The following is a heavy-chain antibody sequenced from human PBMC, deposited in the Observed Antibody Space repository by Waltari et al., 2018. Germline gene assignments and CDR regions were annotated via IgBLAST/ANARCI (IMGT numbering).Heavy chain of an antibody. CDR1: GFTFSSYE. Sequence: EVQLVESGGGLVQPGGSLRLSCVGSGFTFSSYEMNWVRQAPGKGLEWVSYISSSSSTIYYADSVKCRFTISRDNAKNSLFLQMDSLRAEDTAVYYCTRGRYSGTSYNYWGQGTLLTVSS. D-gene: IGHD1-26*01. CDR3: TRGRYSGTSYNY. CDR2: ISSSSSTI. J-gene: IGHJ4*02. V-gene: IGHV3-48*03.